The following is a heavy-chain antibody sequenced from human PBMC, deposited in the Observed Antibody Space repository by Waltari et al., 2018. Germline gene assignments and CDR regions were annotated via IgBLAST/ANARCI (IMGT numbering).Heavy chain of an antibody. CDR3: ARDKHSSTWHRFDY. V-gene: IGHV6-1*01. J-gene: IGHJ4*02. D-gene: IGHD6-13*01. CDR2: TYYRSKWYY. CDR1: GARGPTNRPA. Sequence: QVQLQQSGPGLVTPSQTPSLSCAISGARGPTNRPAWNLLRPSPSGGLEWLGKTYYRSKWYYDYAVSVKSRITINPDTSKNQFSLQLSSVTPEDTAIYYCARDKHSSTWHRFDYWGQGTLVTVSS.